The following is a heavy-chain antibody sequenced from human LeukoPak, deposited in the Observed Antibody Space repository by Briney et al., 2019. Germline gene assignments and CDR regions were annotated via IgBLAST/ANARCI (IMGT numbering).Heavy chain of an antibody. J-gene: IGHJ4*02. CDR3: AAGSSNSGFDY. V-gene: IGHV3-21*01. CDR1: GFPFSSHN. D-gene: IGHD3-10*01. Sequence: GGSLRLSCVASGFPFSSHNMNWVRQAPGKGLEWVSSISSGSSYIYFADSLKGRFTISRDNAKNSLYLQINSLRAEDTAVYYCAAGSSNSGFDYWGQGTLVTVSS. CDR2: ISSGSSYI.